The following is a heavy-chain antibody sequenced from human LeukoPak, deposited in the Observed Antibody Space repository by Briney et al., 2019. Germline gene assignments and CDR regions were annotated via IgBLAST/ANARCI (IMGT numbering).Heavy chain of an antibody. Sequence: GGSLRLSCAASGFTFSDYYMSWIRQAPGKGLEWVSYISSSGSTIYYADSVKGRFTISRDNAKNSLYLQMNSLRAEDTAVYYCGRNFRDGFWNGEFCFEYWGQGTMVTVSS. CDR3: GRNFRDGFWNGEFCFEY. CDR1: GFTFSDYY. CDR2: ISSSGSTI. J-gene: IGHJ3*01. D-gene: IGHD3-3*01. V-gene: IGHV3-11*01.